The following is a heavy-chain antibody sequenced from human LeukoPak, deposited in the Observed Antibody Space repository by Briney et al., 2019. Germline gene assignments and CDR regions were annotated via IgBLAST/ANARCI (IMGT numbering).Heavy chain of an antibody. Sequence: SWIRQPPGKGLEWIGEINHSGSTNYNPSLKSRVTISVDTSKNQFSLKLSSVTAADTAVYYCARGLGGRENQNFDYWGQGTLVTVSS. V-gene: IGHV4-34*01. J-gene: IGHJ4*02. D-gene: IGHD1-14*01. CDR3: ARGLGGRENQNFDY. CDR2: INHSGST.